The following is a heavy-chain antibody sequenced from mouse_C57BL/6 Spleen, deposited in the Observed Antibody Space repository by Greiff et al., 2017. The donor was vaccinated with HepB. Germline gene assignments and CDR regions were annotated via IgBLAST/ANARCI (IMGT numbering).Heavy chain of an antibody. CDR1: GFTFSDYG. CDR3: ARTKYYGSSPFAY. CDR2: ISSGSSTI. Sequence: DVMLVESGGGLVKPGGSLKLSCAASGFTFSDYGMHWVRQAPEKGLEWVAYISSGSSTIYYADTVKGRFTISRDNAKNTLFLQMTSLRSEDTAMYYCARTKYYGSSPFAYWGQGTLVTVSA. D-gene: IGHD1-1*01. V-gene: IGHV5-17*01. J-gene: IGHJ3*01.